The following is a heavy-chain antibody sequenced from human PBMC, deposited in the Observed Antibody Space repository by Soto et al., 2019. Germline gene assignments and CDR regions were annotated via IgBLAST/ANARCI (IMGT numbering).Heavy chain of an antibody. CDR3: ARGPSADKIDY. J-gene: IGHJ4*02. Sequence: QVQLQESGPGLVEPSQTLSLTCTVSGDSISSGYFWSWIRQSPGKGLEWIGHTYNSGTTYNNPSLRSRGTISIYTSRNQFSLRLTSVTAADTAVYYFARGPSADKIDYWGQGTLVTVSS. CDR2: TYNSGTT. D-gene: IGHD3-3*01. CDR1: GDSISSGYF. V-gene: IGHV4-30-4*01.